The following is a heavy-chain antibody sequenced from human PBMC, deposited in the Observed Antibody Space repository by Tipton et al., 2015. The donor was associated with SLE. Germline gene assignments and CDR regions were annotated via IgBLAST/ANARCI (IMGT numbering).Heavy chain of an antibody. CDR1: GASIKSGSYF. D-gene: IGHD6-13*01. V-gene: IGHV4-61*03. J-gene: IGHJ3*01. CDR3: ATSVYSSNYFGSFDL. Sequence: TLSLTCTVSGASIKSGSYFWTWIRQSPGKGLEWLGYIYSSGSTNYNPSFRSRLTISVDTSKNLFSLNVDSVTAADTAVYFCATSVYSSNYFGSFDLWGQGTMVTVSS. CDR2: IYSSGST.